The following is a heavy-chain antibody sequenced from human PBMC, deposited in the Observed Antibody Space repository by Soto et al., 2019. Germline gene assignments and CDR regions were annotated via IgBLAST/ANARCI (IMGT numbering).Heavy chain of an antibody. J-gene: IGHJ3*02. V-gene: IGHV3-23*01. CDR1: GFTFSSYA. CDR2: ISGSGGST. D-gene: IGHD1-1*01. Sequence: EVQLLESGGGLVQPGGSLRLSCAASGFTFSSYAMSWVRQAPGKGLEWVSAISGSGGSTYYADSVKGRFTISRDNSKNTLYLQMNSLRAEDTAVYYYATDIQNNYAIDAFDIWGQGTMVTVSS. CDR3: ATDIQNNYAIDAFDI.